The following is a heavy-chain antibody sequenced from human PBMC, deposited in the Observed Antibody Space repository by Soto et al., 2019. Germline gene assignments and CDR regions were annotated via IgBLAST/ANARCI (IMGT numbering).Heavy chain of an antibody. V-gene: IGHV3-74*01. Sequence: VVSLILSCAVSGFTFSSDWIHWVRQVPGKGLVWVANIVSDGSRTTYAYSVKCRFTISRDNAKNTLYLQMDSLRVEDTAVYYCPRDENDEPFDYWGQGTLVTVSS. CDR2: IVSDGSRT. CDR3: PRDENDEPFDY. D-gene: IGHD1-1*01. J-gene: IGHJ4*02. CDR1: GFTFSSDW.